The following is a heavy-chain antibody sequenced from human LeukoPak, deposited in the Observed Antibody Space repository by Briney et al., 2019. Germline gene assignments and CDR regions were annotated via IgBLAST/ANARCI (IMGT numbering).Heavy chain of an antibody. CDR2: IYYSGTT. CDR3: ARAAQNWNNAPYFDF. V-gene: IGHV4-30-4*01. CDR1: GGSVSSGDYS. Sequence: ASETLSLTCTVSGGSVSSGDYSWSCIRQHPGKGLEWMGYIYYSGTTYYNPSLKSRLTISLDTSKNQFSLKLTSVTAADTAVYYCARAAQNWNNAPYFDFWGQETLVTVSS. D-gene: IGHD1-1*01. J-gene: IGHJ4*02.